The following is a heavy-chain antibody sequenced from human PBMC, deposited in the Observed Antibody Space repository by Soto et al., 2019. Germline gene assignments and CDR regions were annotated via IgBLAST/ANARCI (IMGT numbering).Heavy chain of an antibody. D-gene: IGHD6-19*01. CDR1: GFTFSSYG. Sequence: QVQLVESGGGVVQPGRSLRLSCAASGFTFSSYGMHWVRQAPGKGLEWVAVISYDGSNKYYADSVKGRFTISRDNSKNTRYLQMNSLRAEDTAVYYCAKVRGSGRLHYYFDYWGQGTLVTVSS. J-gene: IGHJ4*02. CDR3: AKVRGSGRLHYYFDY. V-gene: IGHV3-30*18. CDR2: ISYDGSNK.